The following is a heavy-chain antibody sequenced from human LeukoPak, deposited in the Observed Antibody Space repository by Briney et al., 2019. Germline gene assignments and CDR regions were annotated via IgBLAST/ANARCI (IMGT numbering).Heavy chain of an antibody. CDR1: GITFSNYA. CDR2: ISGSAHKI. J-gene: IGHJ4*02. D-gene: IGHD5-18*01. V-gene: IGHV3-23*01. CDR3: AGRVTGYSSGYVY. Sequence: GGSLRLSSVASGITFSNYAVSWVRQAPEKGLDWVSVISGSAHKIRYADSVKGRFTNARDNSENIVYLQMNNLRAEDTAVYYCAGRVTGYSSGYVYWGQGTLVTVSS.